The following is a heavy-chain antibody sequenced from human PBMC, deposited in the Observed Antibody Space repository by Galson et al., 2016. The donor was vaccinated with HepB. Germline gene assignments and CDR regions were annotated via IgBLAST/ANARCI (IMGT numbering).Heavy chain of an antibody. D-gene: IGHD1-1*01. J-gene: IGHJ6*03. V-gene: IGHV4-31*03. Sequence: TLSLTCTVSGGFISSGGYYWSWIRQHPGMGLEWIGYIYYTGSPYYNPSLESRVTISVHTSKNEFFLRLSSVTAADTAVYYCARGELGAKNWNALYYYYMDVWGKGTTVTVSS. CDR2: IYYTGSP. CDR3: ARGELGAKNWNALYYYYMDV. CDR1: GGFISSGGYY.